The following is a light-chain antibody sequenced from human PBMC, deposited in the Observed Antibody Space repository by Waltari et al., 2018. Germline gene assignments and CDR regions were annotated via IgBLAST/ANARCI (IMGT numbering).Light chain of an antibody. CDR3: ATWDDSLNGHV. Sequence: QSVLTQPPSASGTPGQKVTISCSGSTSNIGSHTVNWYQQLTGAAPKLIIFSNDQRPSGVPDRFSGSKSGTSASLAISGLQSEDEADYYCATWDDSLNGHVFGGGTKV. V-gene: IGLV1-44*01. J-gene: IGLJ2*01. CDR2: SND. CDR1: TSNIGSHT.